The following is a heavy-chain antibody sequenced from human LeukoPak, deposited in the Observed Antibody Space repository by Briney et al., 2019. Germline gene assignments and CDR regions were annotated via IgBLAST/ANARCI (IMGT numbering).Heavy chain of an antibody. CDR1: GFTFSNYE. CDR2: ISISGSTI. Sequence: GGSLRLSCAASGFTFSNYEMNWVRQAPGKGREWVSYISISGSTIYYADSVKGRFTISRDNAKNSLYLQMNSLRAEDTAVYYCAREGVVVSAAVDYWGQGTLVTVSS. V-gene: IGHV3-48*03. D-gene: IGHD2-2*01. J-gene: IGHJ4*02. CDR3: AREGVVVSAAVDY.